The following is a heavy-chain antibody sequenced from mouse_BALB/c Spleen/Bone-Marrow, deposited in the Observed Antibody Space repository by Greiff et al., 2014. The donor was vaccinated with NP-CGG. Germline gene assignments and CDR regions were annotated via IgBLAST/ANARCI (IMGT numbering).Heavy chain of an antibody. Sequence: VQLKESGPDLVKPSQSLSLTCTVSGYSITSGYSWHWVRQFPGNKLEWMGCINYSGSTNYNPSLKSRISITRDTSKNQFFLQLNSVTTEDTATYYCARSAYYGSMDYWGQGTSVTVSS. CDR1: GYSITSGYS. CDR2: INYSGST. CDR3: ARSAYYGSMDY. V-gene: IGHV3-1*02. J-gene: IGHJ4*01. D-gene: IGHD2-10*01.